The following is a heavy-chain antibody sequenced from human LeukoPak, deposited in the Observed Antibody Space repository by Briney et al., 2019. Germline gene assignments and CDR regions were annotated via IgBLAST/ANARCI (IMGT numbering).Heavy chain of an antibody. CDR1: GLTFSTNW. D-gene: IGHD1-26*01. CDR2: MKQDGREK. CDR3: AKGSGSYYE. Sequence: GGSLRLSCAASGLTFSTNWMSWVRQAPGTGLEWVANMKQDGREKYYVDSVKGRFTISRDNAKNSLYLQMNSLRAEDTALYYCAKGSGSYYEWGQGTLVTVSS. V-gene: IGHV3-7*03. J-gene: IGHJ4*02.